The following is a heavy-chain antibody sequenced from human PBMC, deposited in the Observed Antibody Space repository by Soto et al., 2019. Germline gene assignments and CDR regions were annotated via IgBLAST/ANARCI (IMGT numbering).Heavy chain of an antibody. J-gene: IGHJ6*03. CDR3: AKSSVGSGSYYNVHYYYYMDV. Sequence: GGSLRLSCAASGFTFSSYAMSWVRQAPGKGLEWVSAISGSGGSTYYAVSVKGRFTISRDNSKNTLYLQMNSLRAEDTAVYYCAKSSVGSGSYYNVHYYYYMDVWGKGTTVTVSS. V-gene: IGHV3-23*01. D-gene: IGHD3-10*01. CDR2: ISGSGGST. CDR1: GFTFSSYA.